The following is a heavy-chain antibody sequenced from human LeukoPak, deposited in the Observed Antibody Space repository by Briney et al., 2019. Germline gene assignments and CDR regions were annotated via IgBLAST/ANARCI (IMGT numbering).Heavy chain of an antibody. CDR3: ARDIRGNYFDS. V-gene: IGHV3-43*01. CDR1: GFIFDDSL. J-gene: IGHJ4*01. D-gene: IGHD3-16*01. CDR2: ISRDGSTP. Sequence: GGSLRLSCVASGFIFDDSLMHWVRQAPGKGLEWISLISRDGSTPYYADSVKGRFTISRDNSKNSLFLQMNSLTPEDTAVYYCARDIRGNYFDSWGHGTLVTVSS.